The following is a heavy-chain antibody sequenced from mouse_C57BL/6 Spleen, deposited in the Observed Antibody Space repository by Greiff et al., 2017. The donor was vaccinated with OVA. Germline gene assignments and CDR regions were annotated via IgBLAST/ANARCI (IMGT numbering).Heavy chain of an antibody. CDR1: GYTFTSYW. CDR2: IDPSDSYT. Sequence: VQLQQPGAELVRPGTSVKLSCKASGYTFTSYWMHWVKQRPGQGLEWIGVIDPSDSYTNYNQKFKGKATLTVDTSSSTAYMQLSSLTSEDSAVYYCARWTTVVASYWYFDVWGTGTTVTVSS. J-gene: IGHJ1*03. CDR3: ARWTTVVASYWYFDV. V-gene: IGHV1-59*01. D-gene: IGHD1-1*01.